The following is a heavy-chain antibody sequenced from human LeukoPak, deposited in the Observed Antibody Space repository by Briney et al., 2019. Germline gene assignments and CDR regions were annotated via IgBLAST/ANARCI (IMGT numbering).Heavy chain of an antibody. J-gene: IGHJ3*02. CDR2: IYPGDSDT. V-gene: IGHV5-51*01. Sequence: GESLKISCKGSGYSFTSYWIGWVRQLPGKGLEWMGIIYPGDSDTTYSPSFQGQVTISADKSISTAYLQWSSLKASDSAMYYCGRIPAAGSLKGSFDIWGQGTMVTVSS. CDR3: GRIPAAGSLKGSFDI. CDR1: GYSFTSYW. D-gene: IGHD6-13*01.